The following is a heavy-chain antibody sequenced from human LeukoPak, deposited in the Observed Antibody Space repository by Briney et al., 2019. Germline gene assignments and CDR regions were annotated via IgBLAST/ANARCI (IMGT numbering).Heavy chain of an antibody. J-gene: IGHJ4*02. CDR1: GGSISSGDYY. V-gene: IGHV4-30-4*08. D-gene: IGHD4-23*01. Sequence: SETLSLTCTVSGGSISSGDYYWSWLRQPPGKGLEWIGYIYYSGSTYYNPSLKSRVTISVDTSKNQFSLKLSSVTAADTAVYYCASYGGTSYYFDYWGQGTLVTVSS. CDR2: IYYSGST. CDR3: ASYGGTSYYFDY.